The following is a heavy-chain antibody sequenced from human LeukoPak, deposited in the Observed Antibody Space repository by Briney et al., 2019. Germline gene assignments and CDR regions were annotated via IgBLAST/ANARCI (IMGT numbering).Heavy chain of an antibody. D-gene: IGHD3-3*01. V-gene: IGHV1-2*02. J-gene: IGHJ5*02. CDR3: ARGCGRIRLLGVVIGEDWFDR. Sequence: ASVKVSCEASGYSFSDYYMHWVRQAPGQGLEWMGWVNPNSGDTNYAQKFQGRATMTVDTSITTAYMDLSGLISDDTAGDYCARGCGRIRLLGVVIGEDWFDRWGQGSLVSVSS. CDR2: VNPNSGDT. CDR1: GYSFSDYY.